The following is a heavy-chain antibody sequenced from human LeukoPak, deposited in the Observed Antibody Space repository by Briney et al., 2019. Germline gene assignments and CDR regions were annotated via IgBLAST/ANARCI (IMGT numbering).Heavy chain of an antibody. CDR2: ISGSGGVT. V-gene: IGHV3-23*01. D-gene: IGHD1-26*01. J-gene: IGHJ4*02. Sequence: GGSLRLSCAASGFSFDDYAMSWVRQAPGKGLEWVSTISGSGGVTYYPDSVRGRFTISRDNSKNTLHLQMDSLRAEDTAIYYCAKWPEGATPKFHYWGQGTLVTVSS. CDR1: GFSFDDYA. CDR3: AKWPEGATPKFHY.